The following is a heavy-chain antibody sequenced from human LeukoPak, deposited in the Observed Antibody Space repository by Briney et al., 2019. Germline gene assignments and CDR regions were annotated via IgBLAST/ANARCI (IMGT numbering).Heavy chain of an antibody. Sequence: ASVKVSCKASGYTFTSYGISWVRQAPGQGLEWMGWISAYNGNTNYAQKLQGGVTMTTDTSTSAAYMELRSLRSDDTSVYYCARDWGGTYGYYDYVWGSYRYNSEGFDYWGQGTLVTVSS. CDR3: ARDWGGTYGYYDYVWGSYRYNSEGFDY. D-gene: IGHD3-16*02. J-gene: IGHJ4*02. V-gene: IGHV1-18*01. CDR1: GYTFTSYG. CDR2: ISAYNGNT.